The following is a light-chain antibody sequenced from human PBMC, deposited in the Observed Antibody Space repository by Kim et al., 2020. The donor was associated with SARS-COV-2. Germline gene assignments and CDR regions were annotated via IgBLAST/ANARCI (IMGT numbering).Light chain of an antibody. CDR2: EDD. Sequence: NFMLTQPHSVSQSPGKTVTISCTRSSGSIDTSYVQWYQQRPGSAPTTVIYEDDQRPSGVPDRFSGSIDSSSNSASLTISGLKTEDEADYFCQSYDSSNWVFGGGTQLTVL. V-gene: IGLV6-57*04. J-gene: IGLJ3*02. CDR1: SGSIDTSY. CDR3: QSYDSSNWV.